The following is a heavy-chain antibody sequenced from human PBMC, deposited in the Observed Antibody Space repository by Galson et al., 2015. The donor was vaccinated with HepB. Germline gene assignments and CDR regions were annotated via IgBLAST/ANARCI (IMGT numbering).Heavy chain of an antibody. CDR1: GFTFSSYW. CDR2: IKQDGSEK. V-gene: IGHV3-7*03. J-gene: IGHJ4*02. Sequence: SLRLSCAASGFTFSSYWMSWVRQAPGKGLEWVANIKQDGSEKYYVDSVKGRFTISRDNSKNTLYLQMNSLRADDTAVYYCAKGGGYYFDYWGQGTLVTVSS. CDR3: AKGGGYYFDY.